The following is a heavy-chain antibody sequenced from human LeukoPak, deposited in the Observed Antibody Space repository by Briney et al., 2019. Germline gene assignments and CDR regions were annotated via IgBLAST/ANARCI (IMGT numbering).Heavy chain of an antibody. CDR2: FDPEDGET. CDR1: GYTLTELS. J-gene: IGHJ4*02. D-gene: IGHD5-18*01. V-gene: IGHV1-24*01. CDR3: ATTRGYSYALDY. Sequence: ASVKVSCKVSGYTLTELSMHWVRQAPGKGLEWMGGFDPEDGETIYAQKFQGRVTMTEDTSTDTAYMELSSLRSVDTAVYYCATTRGYSYALDYWGQGTLVTVSS.